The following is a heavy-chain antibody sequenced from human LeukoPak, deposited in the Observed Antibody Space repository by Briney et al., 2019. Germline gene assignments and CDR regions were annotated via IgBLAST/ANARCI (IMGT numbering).Heavy chain of an antibody. CDR2: IYYSGST. CDR3: ARRDRGHDAFDI. CDR1: GGSISSSSYY. V-gene: IGHV4-39*01. Sequence: SETLSLTCTVSGGSISSSSYYWGWIRQPPGKGLGWIGSIYYSGSTYYNPSLKSRVTISVDTSKNQFSLKLSSVTAADTAVYYCARRDRGHDAFDIWGQGTMVTVSS. J-gene: IGHJ3*02.